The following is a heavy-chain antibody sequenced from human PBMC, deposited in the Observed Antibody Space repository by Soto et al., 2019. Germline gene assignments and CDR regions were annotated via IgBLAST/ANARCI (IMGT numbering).Heavy chain of an antibody. V-gene: IGHV5-51*01. CDR3: ARQEDCTNGVCSPWFDP. Sequence: GESLKISCKGSGYSFTSYWIGWVRQMPGKGLEWMGIIYPGDSDTRYSPSFQGQVTISADKSISTAYLQWSSLKASDTAMYYCARQEDCTNGVCSPWFDPWGQGTLVTVSS. CDR1: GYSFTSYW. J-gene: IGHJ5*02. D-gene: IGHD2-8*01. CDR2: IYPGDSDT.